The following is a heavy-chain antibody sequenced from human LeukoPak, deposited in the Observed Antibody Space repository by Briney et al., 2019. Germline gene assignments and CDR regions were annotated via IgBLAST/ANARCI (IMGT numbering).Heavy chain of an antibody. J-gene: IGHJ4*02. V-gene: IGHV3-21*01. CDR3: ARARDIVATLYYFDS. CDR1: GFTFSSYS. Sequence: GGSLRLSCAASGFTFSSYSMNWVRQAPGKGLEWVSSISSSSSYIYYADSVKGRFTISRDNAKNSLYLQMNSLRAEDTAVYYCARARDIVATLYYFDSWGQGTLVTVSS. D-gene: IGHD5-12*01. CDR2: ISSSSSYI.